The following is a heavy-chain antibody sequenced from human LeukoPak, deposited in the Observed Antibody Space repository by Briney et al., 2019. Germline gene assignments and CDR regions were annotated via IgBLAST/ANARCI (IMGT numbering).Heavy chain of an antibody. CDR1: GFTFSSYE. CDR2: ISSSGSTI. Sequence: GGSLRLSCAASGFTFSSYEMNWVRQAPGKGLEWVSYISSSGSTIYYADSVKGRFTISSDNAKNSLYLQMNSLRAEDTAVYYCARRRGSYSDDYWGQGTLVTVSS. V-gene: IGHV3-48*03. CDR3: ARRRGSYSDDY. J-gene: IGHJ4*02. D-gene: IGHD1-26*01.